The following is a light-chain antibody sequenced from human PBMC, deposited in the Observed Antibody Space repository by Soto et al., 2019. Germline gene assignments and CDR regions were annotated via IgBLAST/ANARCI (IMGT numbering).Light chain of an antibody. Sequence: DIQMTQSPSSLSASVGDRVTITCRASHTINNYLSWYQQKPGNAPKLLIYAASSLQSVVPSKFSGSGSETDFTLTISSLQTEDFATYYCQQGYSMPLTFGAGTKVEI. V-gene: IGKV1-39*01. J-gene: IGKJ4*01. CDR3: QQGYSMPLT. CDR1: HTINNY. CDR2: AAS.